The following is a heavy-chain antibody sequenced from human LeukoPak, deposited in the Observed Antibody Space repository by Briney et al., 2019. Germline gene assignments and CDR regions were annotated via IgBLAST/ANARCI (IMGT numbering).Heavy chain of an antibody. D-gene: IGHD3-22*01. CDR3: ARGSTMIVVRGAFDI. V-gene: IGHV3-74*01. CDR2: INTQGTYT. J-gene: IGHJ3*02. CDR1: GITFSSYW. Sequence: GGSLRLSCAVSGITFSSYWMHWVRQDPGRGLLWVSRINTQGTYTNYADSVKGRFTISRDNSKNTLYLQMNSLRAEDTAVYYCARGSTMIVVRGAFDIWGQGTMVTVSS.